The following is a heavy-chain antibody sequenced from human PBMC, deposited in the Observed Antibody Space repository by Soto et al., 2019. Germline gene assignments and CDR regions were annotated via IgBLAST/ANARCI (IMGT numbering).Heavy chain of an antibody. CDR2: IYSGGGT. CDR1: GFTVGSNY. CDR3: VRGDGDRYDGNGYLGRH. D-gene: IGHD3-22*01. V-gene: IGHV3-66*01. Sequence: GGSLRLSCAASGFTVGSNYMSWVRQAPGKGLEWVSVIYSGGGTYYADSVKGRFTISRDNSKSTLYLQMNSLRAEDTAVYYCVRGDGDRYDGNGYLGRHWGQGSLVTVSS. J-gene: IGHJ4*02.